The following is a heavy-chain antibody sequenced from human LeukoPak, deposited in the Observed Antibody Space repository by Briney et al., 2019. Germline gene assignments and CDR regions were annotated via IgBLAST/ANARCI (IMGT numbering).Heavy chain of an antibody. CDR1: GFTFSSYG. CDR2: ISSSSSYI. Sequence: GGSLRLSCAASGFTFSSYGMNWVRQAPGKGLEWVSSISSSSSYIYYADSVKGRFTISRDNAKNSLYLQMNSLRAGDTAVYYCARDAAAAPGAFDIWGQGTMVTVSS. CDR3: ARDAAAAPGAFDI. D-gene: IGHD6-13*01. V-gene: IGHV3-21*01. J-gene: IGHJ3*02.